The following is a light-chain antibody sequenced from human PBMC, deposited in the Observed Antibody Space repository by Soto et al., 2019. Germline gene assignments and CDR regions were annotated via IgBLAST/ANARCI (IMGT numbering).Light chain of an antibody. V-gene: IGKV1-39*01. CDR3: QQSYSTPRT. Sequence: DIQMTQSPSSLSASVGDRVTITCRASQSISSYLNWYQQKPGKAPKLLIYAASSLQSGVPSRFSGSGSGTDLTLTISSLHPEDFATYYCQQSYSTPRTFGQRTKVEIK. J-gene: IGKJ1*01. CDR2: AAS. CDR1: QSISSY.